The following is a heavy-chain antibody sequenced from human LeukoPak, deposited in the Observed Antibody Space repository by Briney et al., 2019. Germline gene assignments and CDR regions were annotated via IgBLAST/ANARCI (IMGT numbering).Heavy chain of an antibody. CDR1: GFTFSSYG. CDR3: AKAPPGSSSAAALHY. CDR2: ISYDGSNK. J-gene: IGHJ4*02. V-gene: IGHV3-30*18. D-gene: IGHD6-13*01. Sequence: GGSLRLSCAASGFTFSSYGMHWVRQAPGKGLEWVAVISYDGSNKYYADSVKGRFTISRDNSKNTLYLQMNSLRAEDTAVYYCAKAPPGSSSAAALHYWGQGTLVTVSS.